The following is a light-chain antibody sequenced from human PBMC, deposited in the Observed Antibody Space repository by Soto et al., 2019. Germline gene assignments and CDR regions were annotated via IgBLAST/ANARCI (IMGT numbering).Light chain of an antibody. Sequence: EIVMTQPPATLSVSPGERATLSCRASQSVSYNLAWYQQKPGQGPRLLIYGAFTRATGIPARFSGSGSGTEFTLTISSLQSEDFAVYYCQQYKNWPPLTFGGGSKVEIK. CDR2: GAF. J-gene: IGKJ4*01. V-gene: IGKV3-15*01. CDR1: QSVSYN. CDR3: QQYKNWPPLT.